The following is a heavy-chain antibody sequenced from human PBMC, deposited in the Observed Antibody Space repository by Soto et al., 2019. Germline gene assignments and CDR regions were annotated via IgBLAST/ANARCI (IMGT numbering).Heavy chain of an antibody. CDR3: ARDVYDFWSGYYGIDY. Sequence: ASVKVSCKASGYTFTSYAMHWVRQAPGQRLEWMGWINAGNGNTKYSQKFQGRVTITRDTSASTAYMELSSLRSEDTAVYYCARDVYDFWSGYYGIDYWGQGTRVTVSS. J-gene: IGHJ4*02. CDR1: GYTFTSYA. D-gene: IGHD3-3*01. CDR2: INAGNGNT. V-gene: IGHV1-3*01.